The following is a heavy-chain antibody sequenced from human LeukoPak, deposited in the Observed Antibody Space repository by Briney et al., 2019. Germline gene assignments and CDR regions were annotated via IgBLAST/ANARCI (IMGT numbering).Heavy chain of an antibody. CDR2: INPSDGGT. CDR3: AREIASSSYFDY. D-gene: IGHD6-13*01. J-gene: IGHJ4*02. V-gene: IGHV1-46*01. CDR1: GYTFTTSY. Sequence: ASVKVSCKASGYTFTTSYMHWVRQAPGQGLEWMGIINPSDGGTSYARKFQGRVTMTRDKSTSTVYMELSSMRSEDTALYYCAREIASSSYFDYWGQGTLVTVSS.